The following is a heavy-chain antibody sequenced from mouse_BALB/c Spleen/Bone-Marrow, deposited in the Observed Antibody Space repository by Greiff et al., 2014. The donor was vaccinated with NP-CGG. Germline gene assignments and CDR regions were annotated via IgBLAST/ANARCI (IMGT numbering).Heavy chain of an antibody. CDR1: GFTFTDYY. CDR2: IRNKANGYTT. Sequence: EVNLVESGGGLVQPGGSLRLSCATSGFTFTDYYMNWVRQPPGKALEWLGFIRNKANGYTTEYSTSVKGRFTISRDNSQSILYLQMNTLRGEDSATYDCARDKGSVFFDYWGQGTTLTVSS. CDR3: ARDKGSVFFDY. J-gene: IGHJ2*01. V-gene: IGHV7-3*02. D-gene: IGHD1-3*01.